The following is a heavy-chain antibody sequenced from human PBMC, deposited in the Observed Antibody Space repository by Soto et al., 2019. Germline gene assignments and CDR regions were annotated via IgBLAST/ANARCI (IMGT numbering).Heavy chain of an antibody. J-gene: IGHJ5*02. CDR1: GGSISSGGYY. V-gene: IGHV4-31*03. CDR3: ARDGYYYDSSGYYSPRRFDP. D-gene: IGHD3-22*01. CDR2: IYYSGST. Sequence: QVQLQESGPGLVKPSQTLSLTCTVSGGSISSGGYYWSWIRQHPGKGLEWIGYIYYSGSTYYNPSLKSRVTISVDTSKNQFSLKLSSVTAADTAVYYCARDGYYYDSSGYYSPRRFDPWGQGTLVTVSS.